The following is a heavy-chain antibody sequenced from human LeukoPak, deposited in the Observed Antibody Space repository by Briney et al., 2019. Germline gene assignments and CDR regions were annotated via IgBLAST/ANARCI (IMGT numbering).Heavy chain of an antibody. V-gene: IGHV7-4-1*02. J-gene: IGHJ4*02. CDR2: INTKTGNP. CDR3: AAGIAAAEIDY. D-gene: IGHD6-13*01. Sequence: GASVKVSCKASGYIFSSYAMNWVRQAPGQGLEWTGWINTKTGNPTYAQGFTGRLVFSVDTSVSTAYLQISSLKAEDTAVYYCAAGIAAAEIDYWGQGTLVTVSS. CDR1: GYIFSSYA.